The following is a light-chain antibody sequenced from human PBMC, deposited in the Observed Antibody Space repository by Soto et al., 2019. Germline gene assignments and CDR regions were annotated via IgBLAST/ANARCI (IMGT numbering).Light chain of an antibody. V-gene: IGKV1-5*01. CDR1: QTISGW. CDR3: QYYNTFSGT. CDR2: GVS. J-gene: IGKJ1*01. Sequence: DIQMTQSHSTLSASVGDTVTITCRASQTISGWLAWYQQRPGKAPNLLIYGVSSLETGVPSRFSGSGSGTEFALAISSLQPDDFATYYCQYYNTFSGTFGQVGNVDIK.